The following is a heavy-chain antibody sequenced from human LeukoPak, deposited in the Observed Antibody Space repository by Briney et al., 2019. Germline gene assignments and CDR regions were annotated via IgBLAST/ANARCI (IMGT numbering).Heavy chain of an antibody. J-gene: IGHJ6*02. CDR2: IFQIGST. CDR3: ARGVSIWNGMDV. D-gene: IGHD3-3*01. Sequence: SETLSLTCAVSGVSISSSKWWSWVRQSPGKGLEWIGEIFQIGSTSYNPSLKSRVTISVDKSNNQFSLKLISVTAADTAVYYCARGVSIWNGMDVWGQGTTVTVSS. V-gene: IGHV4-4*02. CDR1: GVSISSSKW.